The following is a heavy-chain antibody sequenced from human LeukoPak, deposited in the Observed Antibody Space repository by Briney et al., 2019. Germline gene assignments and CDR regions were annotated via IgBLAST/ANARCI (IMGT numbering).Heavy chain of an antibody. D-gene: IGHD3-10*01. CDR3: AKGTSWVSDYYYMDV. J-gene: IGHJ6*03. Sequence: GGSLRLSCAASGFTFDDYAMHWVRQPPGKGLEWVSGISWNSGSIGYADSVKGRFTISRDNAKNSLYLQMNSLRAEDTAVYYCAKGTSWVSDYYYMDVWGKGTTVTVSS. CDR1: GFTFDDYA. V-gene: IGHV3-9*01. CDR2: ISWNSGSI.